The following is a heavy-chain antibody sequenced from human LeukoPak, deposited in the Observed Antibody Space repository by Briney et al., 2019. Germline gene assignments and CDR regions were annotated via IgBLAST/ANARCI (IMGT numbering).Heavy chain of an antibody. V-gene: IGHV3-21*01. Sequence: GGSLRLSCAASGFTFSSYSMNWVRQAPGRGLEWVSSIRFTGSYIYYADSVKGRFTISRDDAKNLLSLQMISLRVEDTAVYYCTRAGXRRDGXNXXYWGQG. CDR3: TRAGXRRDGXNXXY. D-gene: IGHD5-24*01. J-gene: IGHJ4*02. CDR2: IRFTGSYI. CDR1: GFTFSSYS.